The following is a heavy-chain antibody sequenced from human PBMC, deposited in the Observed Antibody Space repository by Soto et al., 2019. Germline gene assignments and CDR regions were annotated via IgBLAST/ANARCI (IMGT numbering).Heavy chain of an antibody. CDR1: GGTFSSYP. CDR3: ARGGSRDGYNNGGHFDY. V-gene: IGHV1-69*02. Sequence: QVQLVQSGAEVKKPGSSVKVSCKASGGTFSSYPISWVRQAPGQGLEWMGRIIPILGIANYAQKFQGRVTITADKTQSNTYMERSSLRSEDTAVDYGARGGSRDGYNNGGHFDYWGQGTLVTVSS. J-gene: IGHJ4*02. D-gene: IGHD3-16*01. CDR2: IIPILGIA.